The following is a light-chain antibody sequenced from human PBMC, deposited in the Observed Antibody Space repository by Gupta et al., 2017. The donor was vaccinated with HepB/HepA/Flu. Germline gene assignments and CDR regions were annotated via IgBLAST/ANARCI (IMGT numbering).Light chain of an antibody. CDR3: AAWDDSLSGVV. Sequence: HSLLTQPPSASGTPAQRVTISCSGSSSNIGSNYVYWYQQLPGTAPKLLIYRNNQRPSGVPDRFSGSKSGTSASLAISGLRSEDEADYYCAAWDDSLSGVVFGGGTKLTVL. CDR2: RNN. V-gene: IGLV1-47*01. CDR1: SSNIGSNY. J-gene: IGLJ2*01.